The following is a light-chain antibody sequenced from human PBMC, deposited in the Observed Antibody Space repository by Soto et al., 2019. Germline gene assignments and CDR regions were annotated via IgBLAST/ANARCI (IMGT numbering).Light chain of an antibody. CDR3: CSYAGSYTFV. V-gene: IGLV2-11*01. Sequence: QSALTQPRSVSGSPGQSVTISCTGTSSDVGVYNYVSWYQQHPGKAPKLMIYDVTKRPSGVPDRFSGSKSANTASLTISGLQAEDEADYYCCSYAGSYTFVFGTGTKVHRP. CDR2: DVT. CDR1: SSDVGVYNY. J-gene: IGLJ1*01.